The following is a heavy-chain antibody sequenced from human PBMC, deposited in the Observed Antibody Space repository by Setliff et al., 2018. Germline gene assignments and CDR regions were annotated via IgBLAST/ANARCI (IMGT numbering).Heavy chain of an antibody. J-gene: IGHJ3*02. CDR2: ISAFNGYT. CDR3: LRDRPYSNSPEDAFDI. D-gene: IGHD6-6*01. Sequence: GASVKVSCKASGYTFSDYYMHWVRQAPGQGLEWMGWISAFNGYTQYSQKFKGRITVTTDTSTSTAYMELGSLTSDDTAVYYCLRDRPYSNSPEDAFDIWGQGTTVTVSS. V-gene: IGHV1-18*04. CDR1: GYTFSDYY.